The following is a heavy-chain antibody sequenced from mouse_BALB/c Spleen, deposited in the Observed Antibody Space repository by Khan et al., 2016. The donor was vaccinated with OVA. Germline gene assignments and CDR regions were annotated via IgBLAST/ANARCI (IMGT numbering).Heavy chain of an antibody. Sequence: QVRLQQSGPGLVAPSQSLSITCTASGFSLTSYGVHWVRQPPGKGLEWLVVIWRDGITTYNSTLKSRLSISKDNSKSQVFLKMNSLQTDDTAMYYCARSDFYAMDYWGQGTSVTVSS. CDR1: GFSLTSYG. V-gene: IGHV2-6*02. CDR2: IWRDGIT. CDR3: ARSDFYAMDY. J-gene: IGHJ4*01.